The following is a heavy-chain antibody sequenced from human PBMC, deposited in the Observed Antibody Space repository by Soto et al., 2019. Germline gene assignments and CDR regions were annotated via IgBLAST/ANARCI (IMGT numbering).Heavy chain of an antibody. Sequence: SETLSLTCAVSGGSISSGGYSWSWIRQPPGKGLEWIGYIYHSGSTYYNPSLKSRVTISVDRSKNQFSLKLSSVTAADTAVYYCARRLWGYDPWGQGTLVTVSS. J-gene: IGHJ5*02. CDR3: ARRLWGYDP. D-gene: IGHD3-16*01. CDR1: GGSISSGGYS. CDR2: IYHSGST. V-gene: IGHV4-30-2*01.